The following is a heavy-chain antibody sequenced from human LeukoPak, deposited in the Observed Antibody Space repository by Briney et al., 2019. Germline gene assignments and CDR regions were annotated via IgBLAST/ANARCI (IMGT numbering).Heavy chain of an antibody. D-gene: IGHD3-22*01. CDR1: GGTFSSYA. CDR2: ILPIFGTA. CDR3: ARARRTYYYDSSGPASGMDV. V-gene: IGHV1-69*13. Sequence: SVKVSCKASGGTFSSYAISWVRQAPGQGLEWMGGILPIFGTANYAQKFQGRVTITADESTSTAYMELSSLRSEDTAVYYCARARRTYYYDSSGPASGMDVWGQGTTVTVSS. J-gene: IGHJ6*02.